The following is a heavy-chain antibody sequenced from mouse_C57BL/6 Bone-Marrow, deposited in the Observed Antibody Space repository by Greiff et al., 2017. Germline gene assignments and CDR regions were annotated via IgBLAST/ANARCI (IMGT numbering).Heavy chain of an antibody. J-gene: IGHJ2*01. CDR1: GYAFSSSW. V-gene: IGHV1-82*01. CDR3: AIYDYDGRDYLDY. Sequence: QVQLQQSGPELVKPGASVKISCKASGYAFSSSWMNWVKQRPGKGLEWIGRIYPGDGDTNYNGKFKGKATLTADKSSSTAYMQLSSLTSEDSAVYFCAIYDYDGRDYLDYWGQGTTLTVSS. D-gene: IGHD2-4*01. CDR2: IYPGDGDT.